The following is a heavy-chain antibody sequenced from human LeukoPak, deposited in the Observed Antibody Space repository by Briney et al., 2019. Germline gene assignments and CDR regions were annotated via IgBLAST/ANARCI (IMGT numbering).Heavy chain of an antibody. Sequence: GSVKVSCKASGYTFTGYYMHWVRQAPGQGLEWMGWINPNSGDTNHAQTFRGRVTLTRDTSISTAYMELSSLRSDGSALYYCAGEYCSGGTCRQGFDYWGQGTLGTVSS. J-gene: IGHJ4*02. V-gene: IGHV1-2*02. CDR2: INPNSGDT. CDR3: AGEYCSGGTCRQGFDY. CDR1: GYTFTGYY. D-gene: IGHD2-15*01.